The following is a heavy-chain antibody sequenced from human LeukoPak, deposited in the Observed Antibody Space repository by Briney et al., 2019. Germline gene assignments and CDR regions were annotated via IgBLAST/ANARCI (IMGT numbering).Heavy chain of an antibody. CDR2: INPNSGDT. Sequence: GASVKVSCKASGYTSTGFYMHWVRQAPGRGLEWMGWINPNSGDTNYAQNFQGRVTMTRATSISTAYMELSRLRSDDTAMYYCARANSGYGIIYYFDYWGQGTLLTVSS. V-gene: IGHV1-2*02. J-gene: IGHJ4*02. D-gene: IGHD5-12*01. CDR3: ARANSGYGIIYYFDY. CDR1: GYTSTGFY.